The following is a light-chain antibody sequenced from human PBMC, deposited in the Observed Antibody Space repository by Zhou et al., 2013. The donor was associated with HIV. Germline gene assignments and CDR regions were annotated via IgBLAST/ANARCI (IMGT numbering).Light chain of an antibody. V-gene: IGKV2-30*02. CDR1: QSLVHSDGNTY. Sequence: DVVMTQSPLSLPVTLGQPASISCRSSQSLVHSDGNTYLNWFQQRPGQSPRRLIYKVSNRDSGVPDRFSGSGSGTDFTLKISRVEAEDVGVYYCMQGTHWPLTFGEGPRWRSN. CDR3: MQGTHWPLT. J-gene: IGKJ4*01. CDR2: KVS.